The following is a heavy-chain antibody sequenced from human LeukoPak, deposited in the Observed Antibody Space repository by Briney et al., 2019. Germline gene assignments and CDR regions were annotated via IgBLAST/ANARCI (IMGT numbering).Heavy chain of an antibody. V-gene: IGHV1-8*01. CDR1: GYTFTSYD. D-gene: IGHD3-9*01. J-gene: IGHJ6*02. CDR3: ARVDSPDWFHTLTYYYGMDV. CDR2: MNPNSSNT. Sequence: ASVKVSCKASGYTFTSYDINWVRQATGQGLEWMGWMNPNSSNTGYAQRFQGRVTMTRNTSISTAYMELSSLRSEDTAVYYCARVDSPDWFHTLTYYYGMDVWGQGTTVTVSS.